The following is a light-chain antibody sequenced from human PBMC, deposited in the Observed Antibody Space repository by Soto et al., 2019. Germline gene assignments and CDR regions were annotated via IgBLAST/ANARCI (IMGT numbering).Light chain of an antibody. V-gene: IGLV2-14*03. CDR2: NVY. CDR3: SSYTGASTYV. J-gene: IGLJ1*01. CDR1: SSDIGIYNF. Sequence: QSALTQPASVSGSPGPSITIFCTGTSSDIGIYNFVSWYQQHPGKAPKLMIYNVYSRPSGVSSRCSGSKSGTTASLTISWSQGEDDADHYCSSYTGASTYVFGAGTQLTVL.